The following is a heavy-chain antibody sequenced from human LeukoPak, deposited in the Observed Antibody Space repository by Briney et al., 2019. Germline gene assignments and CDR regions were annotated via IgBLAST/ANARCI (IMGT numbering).Heavy chain of an antibody. Sequence: ASVKVSCKASGYTFTSYGISWVRQAPGQGLEWMGWISAYSGNTNYAQKLQGRVTMTTGTSTSTAYMELRSLRSDDTAVYYCARDSRYSSGWPLDYWGQGTLVTVSS. CDR2: ISAYSGNT. V-gene: IGHV1-18*01. CDR1: GYTFTSYG. CDR3: ARDSRYSSGWPLDY. D-gene: IGHD6-19*01. J-gene: IGHJ4*02.